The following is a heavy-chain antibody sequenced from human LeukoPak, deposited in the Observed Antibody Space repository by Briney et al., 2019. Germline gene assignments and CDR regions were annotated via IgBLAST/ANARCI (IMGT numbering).Heavy chain of an antibody. CDR3: ARLRTTYYFDY. V-gene: IGHV4-39*01. Sequence: SETLSLTCTVPGGSISSSTYSWGCIRQPPGKGLERIGTIYYSGSTYYNPSLKSRVIISVDTSKSQFSLQLSSVTAADTAVYYCARLRTTYYFDYWGQGTLVTVSS. CDR1: GGSISSSTYS. D-gene: IGHD1-1*01. CDR2: IYYSGST. J-gene: IGHJ4*02.